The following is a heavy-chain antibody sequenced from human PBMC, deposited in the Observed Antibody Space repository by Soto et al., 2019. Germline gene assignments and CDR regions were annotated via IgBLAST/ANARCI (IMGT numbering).Heavy chain of an antibody. CDR3: AKSPQYSSSGGY. V-gene: IGHV3-23*01. CDR1: GFTFSSYA. D-gene: IGHD6-13*01. Sequence: GGSLRLSCAASGFTFSSYAMSWVCQAPGKGLEWVSAISGSGGSTYYADSVKGRFTISRDNSKNTLYLQMNSLRAEDTAVYYCAKSPQYSSSGGYWGQGTLVTVSS. CDR2: ISGSGGST. J-gene: IGHJ4*02.